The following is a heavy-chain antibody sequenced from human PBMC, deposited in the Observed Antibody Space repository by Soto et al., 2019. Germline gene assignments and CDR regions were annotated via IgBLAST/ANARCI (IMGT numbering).Heavy chain of an antibody. CDR1: GYTFTSYA. CDR3: ARSQSITIFGVVGY. V-gene: IGHV1-3*01. J-gene: IGHJ4*02. CDR2: INASNGNT. Sequence: QVQLVQSGAEVKKPGASVKVSCKASGYTFTSYAMHWVRQAPGQRLEWMGWINASNGNTKYSQKFQGRVTITRDTSASTAYMELSSLRSEDTAVYYCARSQSITIFGVVGYWGQGTLVTVSS. D-gene: IGHD3-3*01.